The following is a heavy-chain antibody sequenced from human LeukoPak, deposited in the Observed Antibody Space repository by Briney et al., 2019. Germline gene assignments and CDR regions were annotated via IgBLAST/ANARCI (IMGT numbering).Heavy chain of an antibody. Sequence: SETLSLTCAVYGGSFSGYYWSWIRQPPVRGLEWIGSIYYSGSTYYNPSLKSRVTISVDTSKNQFSLKLSSVTAADTAVYYCAAFYDSSSYYHGANHAFDIWGQGTMVTVSS. CDR1: GGSFSGYY. J-gene: IGHJ3*02. CDR2: IYYSGST. CDR3: AAFYDSSSYYHGANHAFDI. V-gene: IGHV4-34*01. D-gene: IGHD3-22*01.